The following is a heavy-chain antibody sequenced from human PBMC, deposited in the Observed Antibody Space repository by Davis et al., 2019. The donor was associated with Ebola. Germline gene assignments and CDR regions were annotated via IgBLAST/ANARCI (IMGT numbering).Heavy chain of an antibody. D-gene: IGHD3-3*01. CDR2: ISSSGSTI. Sequence: GGSLRLSCAASGFTFSSYEMNWVRQAPGKGLEWVSYISSSGSTIYYADSVKGRFTISRDNAKNSLYLQMNSLRAEDTAVYYCARDSNDFWSGYYQYYFDYWGQGTLVTVSS. J-gene: IGHJ4*02. CDR3: ARDSNDFWSGYYQYYFDY. V-gene: IGHV3-48*03. CDR1: GFTFSSYE.